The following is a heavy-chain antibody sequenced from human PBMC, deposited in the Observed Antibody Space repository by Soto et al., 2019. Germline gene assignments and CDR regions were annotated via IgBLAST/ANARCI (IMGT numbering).Heavy chain of an antibody. D-gene: IGHD6-19*01. J-gene: IGHJ5*02. CDR2: VSTFNVNA. Sequence: QVQLVQSGPEVKKPGDSVKVSCKTSGYTFSNYGIAWVRQSPVQGLECMGWVSTFNVNAHYAQSLQDRVTMPTDASTHKVYLELTSLRSDDSGVYYCARLTGYISGWYATWGQGTLVTVYS. V-gene: IGHV1-18*01. CDR3: ARLTGYISGWYAT. CDR1: GYTFSNYG.